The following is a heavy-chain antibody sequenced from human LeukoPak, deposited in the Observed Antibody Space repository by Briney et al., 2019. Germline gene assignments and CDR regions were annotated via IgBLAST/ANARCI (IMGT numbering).Heavy chain of an antibody. CDR3: ARDMAYCGGDCTYYYYGMDV. D-gene: IGHD2-21*02. V-gene: IGHV1-18*01. CDR2: ISAYNGDT. CDR1: GYTFTSYG. J-gene: IGHJ6*02. Sequence: ASVKVSCKASGYTFTSYGITWVRQAPGQGLEWMGWISAYNGDTNYPQKLQGRVTMTTDTSTSTAYMELRSLRSDDTAVYYCARDMAYCGGDCTYYYYGMDVWGQGTTVTVSS.